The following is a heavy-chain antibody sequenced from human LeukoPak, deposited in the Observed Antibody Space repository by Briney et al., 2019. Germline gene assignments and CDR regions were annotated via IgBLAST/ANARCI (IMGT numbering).Heavy chain of an antibody. D-gene: IGHD6-13*01. CDR1: GFTFSSYW. CDR3: ARERSRSVDY. CDR2: INSDGSST. V-gene: IGHV3-74*01. Sequence: PGGSLRLSCAASGFTFSSYWMHWVRQAPGKGLVWASRINSDGSSTSYADSVKGRFTISRDNAKNTLYLQMNSLRAEDTAVYYCARERSRSVDYWGQGTLVTVSS. J-gene: IGHJ4*02.